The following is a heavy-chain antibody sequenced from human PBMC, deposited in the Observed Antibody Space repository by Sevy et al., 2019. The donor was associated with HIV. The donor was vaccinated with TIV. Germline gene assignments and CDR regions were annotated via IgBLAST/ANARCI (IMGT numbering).Heavy chain of an antibody. J-gene: IGHJ4*02. V-gene: IGHV1-2*02. D-gene: IGHD1-1*01. CDR2: INPNTGDT. CDR1: GYTFTSDY. CDR3: ARGGYNWNEVPGY. Sequence: ASVKVSCKASGYTFTSDYMYWVRQAPGQGLEWMGRINPNTGDTNYAQKFQDRVTMTRDTSISTGYLELSRLTSDDTAVYYCARGGYNWNEVPGYWGQGTLVTVSS.